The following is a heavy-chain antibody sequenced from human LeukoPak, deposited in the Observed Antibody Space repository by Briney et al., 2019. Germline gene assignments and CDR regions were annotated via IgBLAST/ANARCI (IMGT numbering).Heavy chain of an antibody. CDR3: ARMGGPLIHSSGPVNWFDP. CDR1: GGTFSSYA. J-gene: IGHJ5*02. D-gene: IGHD6-19*01. Sequence: ASVKVSCKASGGTFSSYAISWVRQAPGQGLEWMGGIIPIFGTANYAQKFQGRVTITADESTSTAYMELSSPRSEDTAVYYCARMGGPLIHSSGPVNWFDPWGQGTLVTVSS. CDR2: IIPIFGTA. V-gene: IGHV1-69*01.